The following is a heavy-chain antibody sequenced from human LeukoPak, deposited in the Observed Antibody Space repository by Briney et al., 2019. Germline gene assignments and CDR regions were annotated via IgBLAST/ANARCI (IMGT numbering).Heavy chain of an antibody. J-gene: IGHJ3*02. D-gene: IGHD6-13*01. CDR2: IYPSGST. Sequence: SESLSLTCAVSGGFISSGDYSWSWIRQPPEKGLEGIAYIYPSGSTYYNPSLKSRVTISVDRSKNQFSLKLSSVTAADTAVYYCARGGNQRPKYSSSRYCAFDIWGQGTMVTVSS. CDR1: GGFISSGDYS. V-gene: IGHV4-30-2*01. CDR3: ARGGNQRPKYSSSRYCAFDI.